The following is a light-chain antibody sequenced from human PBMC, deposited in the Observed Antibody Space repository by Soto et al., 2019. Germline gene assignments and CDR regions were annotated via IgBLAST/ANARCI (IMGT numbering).Light chain of an antibody. CDR3: QQYNSYWT. J-gene: IGKJ1*01. CDR2: DDS. V-gene: IGKV1-5*01. Sequence: SQMTPAPSTLSSSWLDRVVSTCRASQSISDYLAWYQQKPGKAPKLLIYDDSSLESGVPSRLSGSGSGTEFTLTISSLQPDDFATYYCQQYNSYWTFGQGTKVDIK. CDR1: QSISDY.